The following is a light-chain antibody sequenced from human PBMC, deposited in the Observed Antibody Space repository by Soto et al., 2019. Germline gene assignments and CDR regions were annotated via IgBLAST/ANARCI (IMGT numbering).Light chain of an antibody. J-gene: IGLJ2*01. Sequence: QSALTQPASVSGSPGQSITISCTGTNSDVGAYNYVSWYQHHPGKAPKLIIYEVSNRPSGVSNRFSGSKSGNTASLTISGLQPDDEADYYCSSYTTSGTLVFGGETKLT. CDR1: NSDVGAYNY. CDR3: SSYTTSGTLV. CDR2: EVS. V-gene: IGLV2-14*01.